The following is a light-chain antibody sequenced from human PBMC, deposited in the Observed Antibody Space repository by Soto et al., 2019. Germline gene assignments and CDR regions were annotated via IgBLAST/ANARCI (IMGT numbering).Light chain of an antibody. V-gene: IGKV3-15*01. CDR1: QSVSSN. Sequence: EIVMTQSPATLSVSPGERAILSCRASQSVSSNLAWYQQKPGQAPRLLISGASTRATGIQARFSGSGSGTEFTLTISSLQSEDFAVYYCQQYNYWPYTSGQGTKLEIK. CDR3: QQYNYWPYT. CDR2: GAS. J-gene: IGKJ2*01.